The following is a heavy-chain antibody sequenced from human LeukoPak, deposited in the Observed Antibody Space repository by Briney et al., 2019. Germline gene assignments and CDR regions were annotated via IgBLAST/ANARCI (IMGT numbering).Heavy chain of an antibody. CDR2: ISWNSGSI. J-gene: IGHJ5*02. Sequence: GRSLRLSCAASGFTFDDYAMHWVRQAPGKGLEWVSGISWNSGSIGYADSVKGRFTISRDNAKNSLYLQMNSPRAEDTALYYCAKLGYGSGWYEGWFDPWGQGTLVTVSS. D-gene: IGHD6-19*01. CDR3: AKLGYGSGWYEGWFDP. CDR1: GFTFDDYA. V-gene: IGHV3-9*01.